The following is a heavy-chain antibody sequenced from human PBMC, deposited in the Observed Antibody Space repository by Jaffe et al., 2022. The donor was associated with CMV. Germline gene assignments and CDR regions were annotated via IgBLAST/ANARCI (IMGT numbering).Heavy chain of an antibody. V-gene: IGHV1-69*09. D-gene: IGHD6-19*01. CDR2: IIPTIDIP. CDR1: AGTFRSFA. Sequence: QVQLVQSGAEVRKPGSSVKVSCKASAGTFRSFALSWVRQAPGQGLEWMGTIIPTIDIPNYAQKFQGRVTITADKSTNTAYMELSSLRSEDTAVYYCARDLYSTGWTSRIYYYHYMDVWGKGTTVTVSS. J-gene: IGHJ6*03. CDR3: ARDLYSTGWTSRIYYYHYMDV.